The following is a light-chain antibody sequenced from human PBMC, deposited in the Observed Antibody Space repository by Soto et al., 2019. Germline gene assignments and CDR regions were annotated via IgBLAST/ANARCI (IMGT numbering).Light chain of an antibody. CDR2: GAS. V-gene: IGKV3-20*01. CDR3: HQYVTSPPGT. J-gene: IGKJ1*01. Sequence: EIVLTQSKGTLSFSPGERATLSCRASQSVSSSYLAWYQQKPGQAPRLLIYGASSRATGIPDRFSGSGSGTDFTLTISRLEPGDFAVYYCHQYVTSPPGTFGQGTKVDIK. CDR1: QSVSSSY.